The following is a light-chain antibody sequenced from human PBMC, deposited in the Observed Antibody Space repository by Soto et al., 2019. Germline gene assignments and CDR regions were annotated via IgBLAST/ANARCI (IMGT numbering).Light chain of an antibody. CDR1: QGISSY. CDR2: AAS. J-gene: IGKJ1*01. V-gene: IGKV1-8*01. Sequence: AIRMTQSPSSFSASTGDRVTITCRASQGISSYLAWYQQKPGKAPKLLIYAASTLQSGVPSRFSGSGSGTDVTLTISCLQSEDFATDYCQQYYSYPHTFGQGTKVEIK. CDR3: QQYYSYPHT.